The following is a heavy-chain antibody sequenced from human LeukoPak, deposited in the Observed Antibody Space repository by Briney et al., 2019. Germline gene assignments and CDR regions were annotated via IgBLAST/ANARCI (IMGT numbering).Heavy chain of an antibody. CDR1: GFTFSGYW. J-gene: IGHJ6*02. V-gene: IGHV3-74*01. CDR2: IDSDGSTT. CDR3: AKDLVLQPIYYYYGMDV. D-gene: IGHD2/OR15-2a*01. Sequence: GGSLRLSCAASGFTFSGYWMDWVRQVPGKGLVWVSHIDSDGSTTRYADSVKGRFTISRDNSKNTLYLQMNSLRAEDTAVYYCAKDLVLQPIYYYYGMDVWGQGTTVTVSS.